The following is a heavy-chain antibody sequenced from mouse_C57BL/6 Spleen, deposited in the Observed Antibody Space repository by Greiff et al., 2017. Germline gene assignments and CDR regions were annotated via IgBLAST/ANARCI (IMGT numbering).Heavy chain of an antibody. D-gene: IGHD2-2*01. CDR1: GYTFTSSW. Sequence: VQLQQSGAERAKPGASVKLWCKASGYTFTSSWMHWVKQRPGQGLEWIGYINPSSGYTKYNQKFKDKATLTADKSSSTAYMQLSSLTYEDSAVYYCARMVTTGGNFDCWGQVTTLTVSS. CDR2: INPSSGYT. V-gene: IGHV1-7*01. CDR3: ARMVTTGGNFDC. J-gene: IGHJ2*01.